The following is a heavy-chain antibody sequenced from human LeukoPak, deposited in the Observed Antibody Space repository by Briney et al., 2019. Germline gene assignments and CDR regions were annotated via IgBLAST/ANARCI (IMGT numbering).Heavy chain of an antibody. V-gene: IGHV3-11*01. CDR1: GFTFSDYY. CDR2: ISSSGSTI. D-gene: IGHD6-13*01. Sequence: GGSLRLSCAASGFTFSDYYMSWIRQAPGKGLEWVSYISSSGSTIYYADSVKGRFTISRDNSKNTLYLQMNSLRVEDTAVYYCTEVRSGSSSWALRVFDYWGQGALVTVSS. CDR3: TEVRSGSSSWALRVFDY. J-gene: IGHJ4*02.